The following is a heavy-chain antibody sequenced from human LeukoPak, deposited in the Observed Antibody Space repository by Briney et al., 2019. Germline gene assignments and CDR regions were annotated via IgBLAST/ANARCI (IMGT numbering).Heavy chain of an antibody. CDR1: GFTFSSYG. J-gene: IGHJ4*02. D-gene: IGHD2-15*01. Sequence: GRSLRLSCAASGFTFSSYGMHWVRQAPGKGLEWVAVIWYDGSNKYYADSEKGRFTISRDNSKNTLYLQMNSLRAEDTAVYYCAKGLDWYCSGGSCYNIDYWGQGTLVTVSS. CDR2: IWYDGSNK. V-gene: IGHV3-33*06. CDR3: AKGLDWYCSGGSCYNIDY.